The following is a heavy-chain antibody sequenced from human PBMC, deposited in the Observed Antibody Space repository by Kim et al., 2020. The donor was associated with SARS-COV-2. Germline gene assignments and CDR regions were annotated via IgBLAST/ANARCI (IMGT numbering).Heavy chain of an antibody. CDR1: GFTFSSYE. J-gene: IGHJ4*02. CDR2: ISSSGSTI. CDR3: AREGYYGSGSRSPIDY. D-gene: IGHD3-10*01. Sequence: GGSLRLSCAASGFTFSSYEMNWVRQAPGKGLEWVSYISSSGSTIYYADSVKGRFTISRDNAKNSLYLQMNSLRAEDTAVYYCAREGYYGSGSRSPIDYWGQGTLVTVSS. V-gene: IGHV3-48*03.